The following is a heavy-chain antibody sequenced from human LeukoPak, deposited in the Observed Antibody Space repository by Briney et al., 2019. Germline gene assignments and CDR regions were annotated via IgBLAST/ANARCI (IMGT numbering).Heavy chain of an antibody. J-gene: IGHJ6*02. D-gene: IGHD3-3*01. CDR3: ARDRSPYYDFWSGYYTAYYGMDV. CDR2: IYSGGST. Sequence: GGSLRLSCAASGFTVSGNYMSWVRQAPGKGLEWVSVIYSGGSTYYADSVKGRFTISRDNSKNTLYLQMNSLRAEDTAVYYCARDRSPYYDFWSGYYTAYYGMDVWGQGTTVTVSS. CDR1: GFTVSGNY. V-gene: IGHV3-66*02.